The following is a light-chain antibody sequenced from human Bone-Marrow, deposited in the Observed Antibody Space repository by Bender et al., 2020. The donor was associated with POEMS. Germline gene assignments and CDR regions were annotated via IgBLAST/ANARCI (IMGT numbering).Light chain of an antibody. CDR2: EVT. J-gene: IGLJ3*02. V-gene: IGLV2-8*01. CDR3: ASYAGSNIVV. Sequence: QSALTQAASVSGSPGQSITISCSGTSSDVGGYNYVSWYQQHPGKAPKLMIYEVTKRPPGVPDRFSGSKSGNSASLTVSGLQAEDEALYFCASYAGSNIVVFCGGHNLTVL. CDR1: SSDVGGYNY.